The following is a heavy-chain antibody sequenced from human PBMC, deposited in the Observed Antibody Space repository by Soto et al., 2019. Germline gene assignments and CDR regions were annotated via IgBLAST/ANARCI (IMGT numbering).Heavy chain of an antibody. CDR1: GGSISSGAYY. D-gene: IGHD3-10*01. CDR2: IYYRGST. J-gene: IGHJ5*02. V-gene: IGHV4-31*03. Sequence: SETLSLTCTVSGGSISSGAYYWSWIRQHPGKGLEWIGNIYYRGSTNYNPSLKSRLTISVDTSKNQFSLKLTSVTAADTAMYYCARVRSGVGYNWFDPWGQGTLVTVSS. CDR3: ARVRSGVGYNWFDP.